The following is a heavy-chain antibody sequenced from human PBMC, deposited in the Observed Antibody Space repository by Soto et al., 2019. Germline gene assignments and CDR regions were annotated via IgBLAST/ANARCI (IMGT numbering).Heavy chain of an antibody. CDR3: AIRNRGSYSYHGMDV. J-gene: IGHJ6*02. V-gene: IGHV3-23*01. D-gene: IGHD1-26*01. CDR1: GFTFSSYA. Sequence: EVQLLESGGDLVQPGGSLRLSCAASGFTFSSYAMNWVRQAPGKGLEWVSAISGSGGNTFYADSVKGRFTISRDNSKDTLFLQMHSMRAEDTAKYYWAIRNRGSYSYHGMDVWGQATAVTVSS. CDR2: ISGSGGNT.